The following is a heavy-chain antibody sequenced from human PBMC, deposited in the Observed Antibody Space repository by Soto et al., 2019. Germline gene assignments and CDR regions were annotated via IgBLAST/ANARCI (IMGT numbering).Heavy chain of an antibody. CDR2: IYYSGST. Sequence: SETLSLTCTVSGDSISSYHWSWIRQPPGKGLEWIGYIYYSGSTSYNPSLKSRVTISVDTSKNQFSLKLSSVTAADTAVYYCAHMYCGGDCNFPHFDYWGQGTLVTVSS. D-gene: IGHD2-21*02. CDR3: AHMYCGGDCNFPHFDY. CDR1: GDSISSYH. J-gene: IGHJ4*02. V-gene: IGHV4-59*08.